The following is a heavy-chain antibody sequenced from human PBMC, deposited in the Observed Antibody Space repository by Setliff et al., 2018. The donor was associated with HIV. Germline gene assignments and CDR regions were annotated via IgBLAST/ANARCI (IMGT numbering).Heavy chain of an antibody. CDR3: ARDVPWGDYYYYMDV. CDR2: IYTSGST. CDR1: GGSISSYY. V-gene: IGHV4-4*07. Sequence: SETLSLTCTVSGGSISSYYWSWIRQPAGKGLEWIGHIYTSGSTNYNRSLKSRVTMSVDTSKNQFSLKLSSVTAADTAVYYCARDVPWGDYYYYMDVWGKGTTVTVSS. D-gene: IGHD3-16*01. J-gene: IGHJ6*03.